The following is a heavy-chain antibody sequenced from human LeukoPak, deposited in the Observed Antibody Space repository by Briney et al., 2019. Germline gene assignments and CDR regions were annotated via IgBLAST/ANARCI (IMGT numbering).Heavy chain of an antibody. V-gene: IGHV1-18*01. D-gene: IGHD6-19*01. CDR1: GYTFTSYG. J-gene: IGHJ4*02. CDR2: ISAYNGNT. CDR3: ARDTSSGWYSDY. Sequence: GASVKVSCKASGYTFTSYGISWVRQAPGQGLEWMEWISAYNGNTNYAQKLQGRVTVTTDTSTSTAYMELRCLRSDDTAVYYCARDTSSGWYSDYWGQGTLVTVSS.